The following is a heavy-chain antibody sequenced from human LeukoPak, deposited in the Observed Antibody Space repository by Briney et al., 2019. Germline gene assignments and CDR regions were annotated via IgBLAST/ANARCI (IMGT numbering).Heavy chain of an antibody. CDR2: IYSSANI. J-gene: IGHJ6*03. CDR1: GGSMSEDY. V-gene: IGHV4-4*07. D-gene: IGHD2-15*01. CDR3: ARVTGDLVGPFYYYYLDV. Sequence: SETLSLTCTVSGGSMSEDYWGWIRQPAGRGLEWIGRIYSSANIDYNPSLESRVTLSIDTSNNQFSLRLSSVTAADTAVYYCARVTGDLVGPFYYYYLDVWGKGTTVTISS.